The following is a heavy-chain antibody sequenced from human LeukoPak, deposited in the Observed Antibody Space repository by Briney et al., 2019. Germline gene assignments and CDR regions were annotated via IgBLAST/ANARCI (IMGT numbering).Heavy chain of an antibody. J-gene: IGHJ3*02. CDR3: ARSDSGSYKIPLAFDI. D-gene: IGHD1-26*01. V-gene: IGHV4-34*01. Sequence: SETLSLTCAVYGGSFSGYYWSWIRQPPGKGLEWIGEINHSGSTNYNPSLKSRVTISVDTSKNQFSLKLSSVTAADTAVYYCARSDSGSYKIPLAFDIWGQGTMVTVSS. CDR1: GGSFSGYY. CDR2: INHSGST.